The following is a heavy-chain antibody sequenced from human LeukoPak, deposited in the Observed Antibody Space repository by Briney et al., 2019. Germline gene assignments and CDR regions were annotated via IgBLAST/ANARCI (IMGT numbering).Heavy chain of an antibody. CDR2: IIPILGIA. Sequence: ASVKVSCKASGGTFSSYAMSWVRQAPGQGLEWMGRIIPILGIANYARKFQGRVTITADKSTSTAYMELSSLRSEDTAVYYCARGHCSGGSCYPGDYWGQGTLVTVSS. V-gene: IGHV1-69*04. CDR1: GGTFSSYA. CDR3: ARGHCSGGSCYPGDY. D-gene: IGHD2-15*01. J-gene: IGHJ4*02.